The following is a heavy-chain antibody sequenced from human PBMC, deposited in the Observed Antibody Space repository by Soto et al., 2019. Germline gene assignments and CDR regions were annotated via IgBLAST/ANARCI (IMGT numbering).Heavy chain of an antibody. Sequence: EVQLLESGGGLVQPGGSLRLSCAASGFTFSSYAMSWVRQAPGKGLEWVSTISGSGGNAYYADYVKGRFTISRDNSKNTLRLQMNSLRADDTAVYYCAKDGASGSYPPDYYYGMDVWGQGTTGTVSS. V-gene: IGHV3-23*01. J-gene: IGHJ6*02. D-gene: IGHD1-26*01. CDR1: GFTFSSYA. CDR3: AKDGASGSYPPDYYYGMDV. CDR2: ISGSGGNA.